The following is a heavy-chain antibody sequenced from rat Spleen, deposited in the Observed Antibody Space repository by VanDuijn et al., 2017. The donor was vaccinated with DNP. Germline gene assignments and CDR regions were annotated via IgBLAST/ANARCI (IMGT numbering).Heavy chain of an antibody. J-gene: IGHJ2*01. D-gene: IGHD4-3*01. V-gene: IGHV5-17*01. Sequence: EVQLVESGGGLVQPGNSLKLSCAASGFTFGDYAMAWVRQSPQKGLEWVATITSDGSSTYYRVSVKGRFTISRENAKRTLYLQMDGLRSEDTATYYCAKNSGYYFDYWGQGVMVTVSS. CDR1: GFTFGDYA. CDR2: ITSDGSST. CDR3: AKNSGYYFDY.